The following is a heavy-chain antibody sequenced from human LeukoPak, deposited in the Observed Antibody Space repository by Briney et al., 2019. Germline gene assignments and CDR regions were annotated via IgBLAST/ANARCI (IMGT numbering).Heavy chain of an antibody. J-gene: IGHJ6*02. Sequence: AGGSLRLSCVASGFTFTDYIMHWVRKAPGKGLEWVTVISYDGTIEYYADSVKGRFTISKDNSKNRLYLQMNSLRTEDTAVYFCARGGQQMSDAMDVWGQGTTVTVSS. CDR1: GFTFTDYI. CDR2: ISYDGTIE. V-gene: IGHV3-30-3*01. D-gene: IGHD6-13*01. CDR3: ARGGQQMSDAMDV.